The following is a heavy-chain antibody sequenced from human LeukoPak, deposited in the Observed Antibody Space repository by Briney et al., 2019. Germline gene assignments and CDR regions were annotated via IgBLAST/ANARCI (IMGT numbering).Heavy chain of an antibody. Sequence: SETLSLTCTVSGYSISSGYYWGWIRQPPGKGLEWIGSIYHSGSTYYNPSLKSRVNISVDTSKNQFSLKLSSVTAADTAVYYCARLVSGRALTRVYYYYMDVWGKGTTVTISS. CDR2: IYHSGST. D-gene: IGHD3-9*01. V-gene: IGHV4-38-2*02. CDR3: ARLVSGRALTRVYYYYMDV. J-gene: IGHJ6*03. CDR1: GYSISSGYY.